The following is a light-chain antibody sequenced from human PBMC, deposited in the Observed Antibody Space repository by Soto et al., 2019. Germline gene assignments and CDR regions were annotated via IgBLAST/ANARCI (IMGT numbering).Light chain of an antibody. J-gene: IGKJ2*01. CDR3: QQYDSDSST. V-gene: IGKV1-5*03. CDR2: EAS. Sequence: DILMTQSPSTLSASVGDRVTITCRASQSINNWLAWYQQKPGKAPKLLIYEASSLLSGVPSRFSGSGSGTEFTLTISSLQPDDFADYYCQQYDSDSSTFGQGTKLDI. CDR1: QSINNW.